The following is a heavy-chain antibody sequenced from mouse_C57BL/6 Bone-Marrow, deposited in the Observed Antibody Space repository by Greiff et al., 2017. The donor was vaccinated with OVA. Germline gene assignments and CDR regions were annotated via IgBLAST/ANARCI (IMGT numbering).Heavy chain of an antibody. CDR2: IRLKSDNYAT. J-gene: IGHJ3*01. Sequence: EVMLVESGGGLVQPGGSMKLSCVASGFTFSNYWMNWVRQSPEKGLEWVAQIRLKSDNYATHYAESVKGRFTISRADSKSNVYLQMNNLRAEDTGIYYCDPACFAYWGQGTLVTVSA. V-gene: IGHV6-3*01. CDR1: GFTFSNYW. CDR3: DPACFAY.